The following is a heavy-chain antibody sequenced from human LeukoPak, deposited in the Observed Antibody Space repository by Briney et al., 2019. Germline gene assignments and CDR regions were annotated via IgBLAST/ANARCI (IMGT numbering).Heavy chain of an antibody. D-gene: IGHD1-26*01. CDR2: IYYSGST. CDR3: ASLPRGGSYLGGFDY. Sequence: SETLSLTCTVSGGSISSSSYYWGWIRQPPGRGREGFGSIYYSGSTYYNPSLKSRVTISVDTSKNQFSLKLSSVTAADTAVYYCASLPRGGSYLGGFDYWGQGTLVTVSS. CDR1: GGSISSSSYY. J-gene: IGHJ4*02. V-gene: IGHV4-39*01.